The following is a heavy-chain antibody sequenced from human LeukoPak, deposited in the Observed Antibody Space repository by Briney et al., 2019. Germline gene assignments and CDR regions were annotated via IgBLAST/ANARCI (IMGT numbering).Heavy chain of an antibody. V-gene: IGHV3-53*01. CDR1: GLTVSSNY. Sequence: PGGSLRLSCAAAGLTVSSNYMSWVRQAPGKGLEWVSVIFSGGSTYYVDSVKGRFTISRDNSKNTLYLQMYSLRAEDTAVYYCARGGGNSEFDYWGQGTLVTVSS. D-gene: IGHD4-23*01. CDR2: IFSGGST. J-gene: IGHJ4*02. CDR3: ARGGGNSEFDY.